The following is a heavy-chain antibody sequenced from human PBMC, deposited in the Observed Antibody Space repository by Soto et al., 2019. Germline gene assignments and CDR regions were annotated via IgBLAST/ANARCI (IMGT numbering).Heavy chain of an antibody. CDR1: GGSISIGGYF. Sequence: QVQLQESGPGLVKPSQTLSLTCTVSGGSISIGGYFWSWIRQYPGKGLEWIGHIYYNGSTYYNPSLKSRVTISIETSKNQFSLRLTSVTAADTAVYYCVTDEYCGSEIYFYYYGMDVWGQGTTVTVSS. CDR2: IYYNGST. J-gene: IGHJ6*02. D-gene: IGHD3-10*01. V-gene: IGHV4-31*03. CDR3: VTDEYCGSEIYFYYYGMDV.